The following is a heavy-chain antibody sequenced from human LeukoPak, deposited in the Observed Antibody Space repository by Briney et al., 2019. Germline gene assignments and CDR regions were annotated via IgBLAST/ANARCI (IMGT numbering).Heavy chain of an antibody. Sequence: SETLSLTCTVSGGSVSSGSYYWTWIRQPPGKGLEWIGYISYSGSTNFNPSLKSRVTISVDTSKNQFSLNLSSVTAANTAVYYCARRGTGGRSFDIWGQGTMVTVSS. V-gene: IGHV4-61*01. J-gene: IGHJ3*02. CDR3: ARRGTGGRSFDI. D-gene: IGHD2-8*02. CDR1: GGSVSSGSYY. CDR2: ISYSGST.